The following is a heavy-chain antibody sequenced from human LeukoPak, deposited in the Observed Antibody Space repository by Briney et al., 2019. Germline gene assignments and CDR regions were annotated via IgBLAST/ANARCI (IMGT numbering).Heavy chain of an antibody. D-gene: IGHD2-15*01. CDR2: IYYSGST. CDR3: ARDIGHAFDI. CDR1: AGSISSYY. Sequence: SETLSLTCTVSAGSISSYYWSWIRQPPGKGLEWFGYIYYSGSTNSNPSLKSQVPISVDTSKNQFSLKLSSVTLADTAVHYWARDIGHAFDIWGQGTMVTVSS. J-gene: IGHJ3*02. V-gene: IGHV4-59*01.